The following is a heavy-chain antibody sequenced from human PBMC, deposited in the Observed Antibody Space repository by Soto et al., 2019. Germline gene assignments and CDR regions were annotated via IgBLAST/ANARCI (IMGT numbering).Heavy chain of an antibody. J-gene: IGHJ4*02. Sequence: QLQLQESGPGLVKPSETLSLTCTVSGGSISGSPSYWGWIRQPPGKGLEWIGSVYYIGNTYYSPSLKTRVTISVDTYKNQFSLKLTSVTAADTALYYCAGQIYSSSGYYFDYWGQGTLVTVSS. CDR2: VYYIGNT. CDR3: AGQIYSSSGYYFDY. V-gene: IGHV4-39*01. CDR1: GGSISGSPSY. D-gene: IGHD6-6*01.